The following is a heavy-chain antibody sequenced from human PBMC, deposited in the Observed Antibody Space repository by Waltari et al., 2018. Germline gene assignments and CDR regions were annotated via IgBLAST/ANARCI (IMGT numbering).Heavy chain of an antibody. CDR3: ATSAAREWPNYSDF. Sequence: EVQLVESGGGLVQPRGSLRLSCVASGFNLNTYRMIWVRQAPGRGLEWLSYISSTSLTIYYADSVKGRFTISRDNAKNSLYLQMNNLRVEDTAVYFCATSAAREWPNYSDFWGQGTLVTVSS. D-gene: IGHD3-3*01. CDR1: GFNLNTYR. J-gene: IGHJ4*02. V-gene: IGHV3-48*04. CDR2: ISSTSLTI.